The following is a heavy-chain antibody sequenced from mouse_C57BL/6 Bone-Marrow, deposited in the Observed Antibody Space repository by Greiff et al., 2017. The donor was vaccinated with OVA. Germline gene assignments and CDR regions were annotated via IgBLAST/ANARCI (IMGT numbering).Heavy chain of an antibody. Sequence: EVKLEESGPGLAKPSQTLSLTCSATGYSITSDYWNWIRKFPGHKLEYMGYISYSGSTYYNPSPNSRISTTRDTANNQYYLQVNSVTTEDTATYYCARWGLTGYYFDYWGQGTTLTVSS. J-gene: IGHJ2*01. CDR1: GYSITSDY. D-gene: IGHD4-1*01. CDR2: ISYSGST. V-gene: IGHV3-8*01. CDR3: ARWGLTGYYFDY.